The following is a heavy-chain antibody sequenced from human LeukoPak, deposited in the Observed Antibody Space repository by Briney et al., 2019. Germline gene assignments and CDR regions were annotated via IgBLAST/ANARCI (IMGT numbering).Heavy chain of an antibody. Sequence: GRSLRLSCAASGFTFSSYGMHWVRQAPGKGLEWVSTLSGSGITTYYADSVKGRFTISRDNSKNTLYLQMNSLRAEDTAVYYCAKVIYSSGWSYFDYWGHGTLVTVSS. V-gene: IGHV3-23*01. CDR1: GFTFSSYG. D-gene: IGHD6-19*01. J-gene: IGHJ4*01. CDR2: LSGSGITT. CDR3: AKVIYSSGWSYFDY.